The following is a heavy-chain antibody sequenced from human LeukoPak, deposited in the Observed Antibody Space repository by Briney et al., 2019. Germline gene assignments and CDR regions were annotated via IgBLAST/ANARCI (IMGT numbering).Heavy chain of an antibody. CDR1: GYTFTGYY. D-gene: IGHD6-13*01. Sequence: ASVKVSCKASGYTFTGYYMHWVRQAPGQGLEWMGWVNPNSGGTNYAQKFQGRVTMTRDTSISTAYMELSRLRSDDTAVYYRARGGYSRRWVFDYWGQGTLVTVSS. V-gene: IGHV1-2*02. CDR2: VNPNSGGT. CDR3: ARGGYSRRWVFDY. J-gene: IGHJ4*02.